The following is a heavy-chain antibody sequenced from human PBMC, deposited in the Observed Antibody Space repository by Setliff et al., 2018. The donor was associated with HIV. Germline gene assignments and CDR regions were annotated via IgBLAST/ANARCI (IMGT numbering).Heavy chain of an antibody. V-gene: IGHV1-69*05. CDR2: IIPIFGIA. CDR3: AGVFGVYYDKEGPYDAFDI. J-gene: IGHJ3*02. D-gene: IGHD3-22*01. CDR1: GGTFSSYA. Sequence: ASVKVSCKASGGTFSSYAISWVRQAPGQGLEWMGGIIPIFGIANYAQKFQGRVTITTDESTSTAYMELSSLRSEDTSVYYCAGVFGVYYDKEGPYDAFDIWGQGTMVTVSS.